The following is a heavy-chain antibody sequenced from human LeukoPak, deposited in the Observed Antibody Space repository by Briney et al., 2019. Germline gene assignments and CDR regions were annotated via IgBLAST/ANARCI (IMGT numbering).Heavy chain of an antibody. Sequence: GGSLRLSCAASGFTFSSYAMTWVRQAPGKGLEWVSAISDSGYTTYYADSVKGRFTISRDNSKNALYLQMNSLRVEDTAVYYCAREAGIWFRESPVDCWGQGTLVTVSS. V-gene: IGHV3-23*01. D-gene: IGHD3-10*01. CDR3: AREAGIWFRESPVDC. CDR2: ISDSGYTT. CDR1: GFTFSSYA. J-gene: IGHJ4*02.